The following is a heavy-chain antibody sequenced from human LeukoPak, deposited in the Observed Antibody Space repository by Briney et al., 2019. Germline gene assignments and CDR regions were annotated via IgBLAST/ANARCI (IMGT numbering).Heavy chain of an antibody. J-gene: IGHJ4*02. D-gene: IGHD5-18*01. CDR2: INPKSGGT. Sequence: ASVEGSCKASGYTFTGYYMHWGRQGPGQGPEWMGWINPKSGGTNYAQRFQGRVTMTRDTSISSAYMELSRLRSDDAAVYYCVRGGYNYGVDYWGQGTLVTVSS. CDR3: VRGGYNYGVDY. V-gene: IGHV1-2*02. CDR1: GYTFTGYY.